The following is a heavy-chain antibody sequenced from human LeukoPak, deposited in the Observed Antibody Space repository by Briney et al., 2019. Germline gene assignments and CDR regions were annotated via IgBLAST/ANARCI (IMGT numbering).Heavy chain of an antibody. CDR2: INHSGST. CDR3: ARWDTAMVGGHKNFDY. D-gene: IGHD5-18*01. J-gene: IGHJ4*02. Sequence: PSETLSLTCAVYGGSFSGYYWSWIRQPPGKGLEWIGEINHSGSTNYNPSLKSRVTISVDTSKNQFSLKLSSVTAADTAVYYCARWDTAMVGGHKNFDYWGQGTLVTVSS. V-gene: IGHV4-34*01. CDR1: GGSFSGYY.